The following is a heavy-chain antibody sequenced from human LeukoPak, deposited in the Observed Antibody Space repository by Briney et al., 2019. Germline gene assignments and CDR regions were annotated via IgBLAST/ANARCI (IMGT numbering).Heavy chain of an antibody. CDR1: GGTFSSYA. D-gene: IGHD3-9*01. V-gene: IGHV1-18*01. CDR2: ISAYNGNT. J-gene: IGHJ3*02. CDR3: ARGFLSLRYFDWLPDAFDI. Sequence: ASVKVSCKASGGTFSSYAISWVRQAPGQGLEWMGWISAYNGNTNYAQKLQGRVTMTTDTSTSTAYMELRSLRSDDTAVYYCARGFLSLRYFDWLPDAFDIWGQGTMVTVSS.